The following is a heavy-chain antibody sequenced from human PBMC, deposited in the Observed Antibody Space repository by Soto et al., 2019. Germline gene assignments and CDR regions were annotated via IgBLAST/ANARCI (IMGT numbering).Heavy chain of an antibody. V-gene: IGHV4-59*08. CDR3: ARRYGWGFDF. Sequence: QVQLQESGPGLVKPSETLSLTCTVSGGSINSYYWSWIRQPPGKGLEWIGYIYYSGSTNYNPSLKSRVTISVDTSKNQFSLKLSSVTAADTAVYYCARRYGWGFDFVGQGTLVTVSS. J-gene: IGHJ4*02. CDR2: IYYSGST. CDR1: GGSINSYY. D-gene: IGHD3-10*01.